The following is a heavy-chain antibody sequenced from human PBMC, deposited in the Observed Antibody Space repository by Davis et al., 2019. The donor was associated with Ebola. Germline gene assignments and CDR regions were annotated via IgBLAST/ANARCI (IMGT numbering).Heavy chain of an antibody. CDR3: ARWGTVTTGWFDP. CDR2: IYYSGST. V-gene: IGHV4-59*06. Sequence: SETLSLTCTVSGGSISSYYWSWIRQPPGKGLEWIGYIYYSGSTYYNPSLKSRVTISVDTSKNQFSLKLSSVTAADTAVYYCARWGTVTTGWFDPWGQGTPVTVSS. CDR1: GGSISSYY. D-gene: IGHD4-11*01. J-gene: IGHJ5*02.